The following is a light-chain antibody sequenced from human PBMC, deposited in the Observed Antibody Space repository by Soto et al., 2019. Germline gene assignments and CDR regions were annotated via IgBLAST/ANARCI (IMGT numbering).Light chain of an antibody. CDR2: GVS. Sequence: QSALTQPASVSGSPGLSITISCTGTSGDVGAYNYVSWYQHHPGKAPKVMIYGVSNRPSGVSNRFSGSKSGNTASLTISGLQAEDEADYYCSSLASSSTPWVFGGGTKLTVL. J-gene: IGLJ3*02. CDR3: SSLASSSTPWV. CDR1: SGDVGAYNY. V-gene: IGLV2-14*01.